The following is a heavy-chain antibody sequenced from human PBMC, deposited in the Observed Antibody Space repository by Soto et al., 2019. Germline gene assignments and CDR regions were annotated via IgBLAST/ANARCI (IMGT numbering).Heavy chain of an antibody. CDR3: AREAYCGGDCSSYYFDY. V-gene: IGHV4-4*02. CDR1: GGSISSSNW. J-gene: IGHJ4*02. CDR2: IYHSGST. Sequence: QVQLQESGPGLVKPSGTLSLTCAVSGGSISSSNWWSWVRQPPGKGLEWMGEIYHSGSTNYNPSLKSRVTISVDKSKNQFSLKLSSVTAADTAVNYCAREAYCGGDCSSYYFDYWGQGTLVTVSS. D-gene: IGHD2-21*02.